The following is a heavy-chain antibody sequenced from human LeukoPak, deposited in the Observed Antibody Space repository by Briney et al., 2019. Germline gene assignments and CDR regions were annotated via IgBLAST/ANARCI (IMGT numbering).Heavy chain of an antibody. D-gene: IGHD2-2*02. J-gene: IGHJ5*02. CDR1: GGSISSSSYY. CDR2: IYYSGST. V-gene: IGHV4-39*01. Sequence: SETLSLTCTVSGGSISSSSYYWGWIRQPPGKGLEWIGSIYYSGSTYYNPSLKSRATISVDTSKNQFSLKLSSVTAADTAVYYCAGCIVVVPAAILSWFDPWGQGTLVTVSS. CDR3: AGCIVVVPAAILSWFDP.